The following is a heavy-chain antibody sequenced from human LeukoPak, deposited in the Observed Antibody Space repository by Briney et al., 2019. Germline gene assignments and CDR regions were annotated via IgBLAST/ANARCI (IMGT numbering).Heavy chain of an antibody. CDR1: GFSISTYA. CDR3: ARDDASSGPDY. Sequence: GGSLRLSCAASGFSISTYAMSWVRQAPGKGLEWVSRITNDGSSTTYADSVKGRFTISRDNAKNSLYLQMNSLRAEDTAVYYCARDDASSGPDYWGQGTLVTVSS. V-gene: IGHV3-23*01. CDR2: ITNDGSST. J-gene: IGHJ4*02. D-gene: IGHD3-22*01.